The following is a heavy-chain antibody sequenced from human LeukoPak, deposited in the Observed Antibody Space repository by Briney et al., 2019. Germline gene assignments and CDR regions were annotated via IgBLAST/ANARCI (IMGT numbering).Heavy chain of an antibody. CDR3: AKPGSSWYQLYFDY. CDR1: GFTFNNYA. V-gene: IGHV3-23*01. J-gene: IGHJ4*02. Sequence: GGSLRLSCAASGFTFNNYAMSWVRQTPGQGLQWVSSISGSGTRTYYADSVNGRFSISRDNSNKMVYLQMNRLRAEDTAVYYCAKPGSSWYQLYFDYWGQGTLVTVSS. CDR2: ISGSGTRT. D-gene: IGHD6-13*01.